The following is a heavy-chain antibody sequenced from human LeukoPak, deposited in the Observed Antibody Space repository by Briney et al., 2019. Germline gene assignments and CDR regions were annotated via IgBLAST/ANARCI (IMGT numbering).Heavy chain of an antibody. CDR1: GFTFSSYA. CDR3: ARVSLRFLEWFSMDV. J-gene: IGHJ6*02. Sequence: GGSLRLSCAASGFTFSSYAMHWVRQAPGKGLEWVAVISYDGSNKYYADSVKGRFTISRDNSENTLYLQMNSLRAEDTAVYYCARVSLRFLEWFSMDVWGQGTTVTVSS. D-gene: IGHD3-3*01. CDR2: ISYDGSNK. V-gene: IGHV3-30-3*01.